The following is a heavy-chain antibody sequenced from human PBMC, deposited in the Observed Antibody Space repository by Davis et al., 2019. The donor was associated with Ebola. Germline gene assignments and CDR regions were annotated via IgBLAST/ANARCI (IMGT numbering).Heavy chain of an antibody. Sequence: GESLKISCKGSGYSFNNYWISWVRQLPGKGLEWLGRIDPSDSYTNYSPSFQGHITLSVDRSVSSVFLQWSSLRASDTAIYYCARDIPSSYNWFDPWGQGTQVTVSS. CDR3: ARDIPSSYNWFDP. J-gene: IGHJ5*02. V-gene: IGHV5-10-1*01. D-gene: IGHD2-15*01. CDR2: IDPSDSYT. CDR1: GYSFNNYW.